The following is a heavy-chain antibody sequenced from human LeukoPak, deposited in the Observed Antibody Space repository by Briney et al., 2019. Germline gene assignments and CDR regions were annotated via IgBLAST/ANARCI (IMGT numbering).Heavy chain of an antibody. J-gene: IGHJ3*02. Sequence: GGSLRLSCAASGFTFSSYGMHWVRQAPGKGLEWVAVISYDGSNKYYADSVKGRFTISRDNSKNTLYLQMNSLRAEDTAVYYCAKVSSSWSQRDAFDIWGQGTMVTVSS. CDR2: ISYDGSNK. CDR1: GFTFSSYG. CDR3: AKVSSSWSQRDAFDI. V-gene: IGHV3-30*18. D-gene: IGHD6-13*01.